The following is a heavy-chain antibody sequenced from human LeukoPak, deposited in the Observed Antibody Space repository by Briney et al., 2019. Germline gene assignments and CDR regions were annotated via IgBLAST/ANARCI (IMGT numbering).Heavy chain of an antibody. J-gene: IGHJ4*02. CDR2: ISSSSSYI. V-gene: IGHV3-21*01. D-gene: IGHD1-26*01. CDR3: ARGVTNIVGVRFPFDH. CDR1: GFTFSSYS. Sequence: PGGSLGLSCAASGFTFSSYSMNRVRQAPGKGLEWVSSISSSSSYINYADSVKGRFTISRDNAKNSLHLQMNSLRAEDTAVYYCARGVTNIVGVRFPFDHWGEGNLVTASS.